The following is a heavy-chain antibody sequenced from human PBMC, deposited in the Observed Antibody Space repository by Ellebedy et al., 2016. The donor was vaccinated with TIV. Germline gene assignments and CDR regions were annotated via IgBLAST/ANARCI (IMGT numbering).Heavy chain of an antibody. V-gene: IGHV5-51*01. CDR1: GYAFDTYW. CDR3: ARRSGRGSGNYYRIDY. J-gene: IGHJ4*02. D-gene: IGHD3-10*01. CDR2: IYPGDSGT. Sequence: PGGSLRLSCKGSGYAFDTYWIAWVRQMPGKGLERMGIIYPGDSGTRYNPSFQAQVTISADKSINTAFLEWSSLRASDTGMYYCARRSGRGSGNYYRIDYWGQGTLVTVSS.